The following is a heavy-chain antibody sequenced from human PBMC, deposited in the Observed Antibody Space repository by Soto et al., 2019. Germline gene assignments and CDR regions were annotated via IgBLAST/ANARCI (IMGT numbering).Heavy chain of an antibody. J-gene: IGHJ4*02. V-gene: IGHV3-30-3*01. CDR3: ARDRGSSWYQAFDY. CDR1: GFTFSSYA. D-gene: IGHD6-13*01. CDR2: ISYDGSNK. Sequence: PGGSLRLSCAASGFTFSSYAMHWVRQAPGKGLEWVAIISYDGSNKYYADSVKGRFTISRDSSKNTLYLQMNSLRAEDTAVYYCARDRGSSWYQAFDYWGQGTLVTVSS.